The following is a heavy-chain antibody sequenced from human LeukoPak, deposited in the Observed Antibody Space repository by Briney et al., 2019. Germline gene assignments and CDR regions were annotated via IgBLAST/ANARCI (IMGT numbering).Heavy chain of an antibody. V-gene: IGHV3-30*04. Sequence: GGSLRLSCAASGFTFSSYAMHWVRQAPGKGLEWVAVISYDGSNKYYADSVKGRFTIYRDNSKNTLYLQMNSLRAEDTAVYYCAGDPRRGSGWYYFDYWGQGTLVTVSS. CDR3: AGDPRRGSGWYYFDY. CDR2: ISYDGSNK. J-gene: IGHJ4*02. D-gene: IGHD6-19*01. CDR1: GFTFSSYA.